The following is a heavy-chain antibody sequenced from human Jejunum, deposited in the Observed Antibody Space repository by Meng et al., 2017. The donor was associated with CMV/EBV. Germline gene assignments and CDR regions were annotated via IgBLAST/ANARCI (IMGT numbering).Heavy chain of an antibody. V-gene: IGHV3-48*04. CDR3: ARDLQLST. CDR1: GFTFSSYS. CDR2: ITSSSGTI. J-gene: IGHJ5*02. D-gene: IGHD5-18*01. Sequence: RLSCAASGFTFSSYSMNWVRQAPGKGLEWVSSITSSSGTIYYADSAKGRFTIFRDNAKNSLHLQMNSLRADDTAVYYCARDLQLSTWGQGTLVTVSS.